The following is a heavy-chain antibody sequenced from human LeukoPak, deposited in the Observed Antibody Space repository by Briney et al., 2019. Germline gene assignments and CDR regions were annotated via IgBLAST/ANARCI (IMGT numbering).Heavy chain of an antibody. Sequence: GGSLRLSCAASGFTLRRHWMHWVRQVQGKGLVWVSRINNDGSSASYADAVKGRFTISRDNAKNTLYLQMDGLRADDTAVYYCVRGPTYFDSWGQGTLVTVSS. CDR1: GFTLRRHW. CDR3: VRGPTYFDS. V-gene: IGHV3-74*01. CDR2: INNDGSSA. J-gene: IGHJ4*02.